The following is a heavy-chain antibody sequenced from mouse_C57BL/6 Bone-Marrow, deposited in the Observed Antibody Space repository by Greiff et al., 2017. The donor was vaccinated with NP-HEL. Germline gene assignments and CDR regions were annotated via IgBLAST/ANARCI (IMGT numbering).Heavy chain of an antibody. V-gene: IGHV1-66*01. CDR1: GYSFTSYY. Sequence: QVQLQQSGPELVKPGASVKISCKASGYSFTSYYIHWVKQRPGQGLGWIGWIYPGSGNTKYNEKFKGKATLTADTSSSTAYMQLSSLTSEDSAVYYCARPLYLDYWGQGTTLTVSS. CDR2: IYPGSGNT. J-gene: IGHJ2*01. CDR3: ARPLYLDY.